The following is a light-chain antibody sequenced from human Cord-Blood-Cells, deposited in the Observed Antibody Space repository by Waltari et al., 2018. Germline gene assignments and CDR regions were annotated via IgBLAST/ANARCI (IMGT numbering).Light chain of an antibody. V-gene: IGLV1-40*01. J-gene: IGLJ3*02. CDR3: QSYDSSLSGWV. CDR2: VNS. CDR1: IPNIGAGYD. Sequence: QSVLTQPPSVSGAPGQRVTISRTGRIPNIGAGYDVPWYQQLPGTPPHLPLYVNSNLPPGVPDRFAGSKSGTSASLAITGLRAEDEADYYGQSYDSSLSGWVFGGGNKLTVL.